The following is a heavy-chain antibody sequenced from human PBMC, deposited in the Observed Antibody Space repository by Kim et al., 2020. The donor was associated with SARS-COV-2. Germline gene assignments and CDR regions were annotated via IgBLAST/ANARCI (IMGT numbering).Heavy chain of an antibody. D-gene: IGHD2-21*01. J-gene: IGHJ4*02. Sequence: ASVKVSCKASGYTFTNSRVHWVRQAPGQRFEWMGRITPGGDTKYSQKFQDRVTITSDTSASTTSLEVSSLGSEDTAIYYCAKGAETSIPGAFDYWGQGVLVTVSS. V-gene: IGHV1-3*01. CDR1: GYTFTNSR. CDR3: AKGAETSIPGAFDY. CDR2: ITPGGDT.